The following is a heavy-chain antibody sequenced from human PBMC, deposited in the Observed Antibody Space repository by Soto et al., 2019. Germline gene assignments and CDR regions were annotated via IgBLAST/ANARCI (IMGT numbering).Heavy chain of an antibody. CDR1: GFTFRSYA. CDR2: IIGSGDNT. J-gene: IGHJ4*02. D-gene: IGHD6-19*01. Sequence: GGSLRLSCPVSGFTFRSYAMNWVRQAPGGGLEWVSNIIGSGDNTYYADSVKGRFTISRDNSQNTLFLQMDSLRVEDTATYYCVKDRAFRTVAGADQWGQGTLVTVSS. V-gene: IGHV3-23*01. CDR3: VKDRAFRTVAGADQ.